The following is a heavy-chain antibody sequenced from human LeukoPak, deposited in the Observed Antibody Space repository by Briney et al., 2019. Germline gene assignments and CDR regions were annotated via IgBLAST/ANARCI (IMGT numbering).Heavy chain of an antibody. CDR2: IYPGDSDT. CDR1: GYSFTTYW. Sequence: GESLKISCKGSGYSFTTYWIAWVRHMPGKGLKWMGSIYPGDSDTRYSPSFQGQVTISADKSINTAYLQWNSLKASDSAMYYCARTSMIEFWGQGTLVTVSS. CDR3: ARTSMIEF. D-gene: IGHD5-18*01. V-gene: IGHV5-51*01. J-gene: IGHJ4*02.